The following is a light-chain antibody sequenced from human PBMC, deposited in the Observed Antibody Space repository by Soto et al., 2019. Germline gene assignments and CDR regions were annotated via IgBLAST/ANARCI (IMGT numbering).Light chain of an antibody. CDR2: AAS. CDR1: QSISSY. CDR3: QQSYSTPYT. J-gene: IGKJ2*01. V-gene: IGKV1-39*01. Sequence: DIQMTQSPSSLSASVGDRVTITCRASQSISSYLNWYQQKPGKAPKLLIYAASSLQSGVPSRFSGSGSGTDFTLPISSLQPAEFATYYCQQSYSTPYTFGQGTTLEIK.